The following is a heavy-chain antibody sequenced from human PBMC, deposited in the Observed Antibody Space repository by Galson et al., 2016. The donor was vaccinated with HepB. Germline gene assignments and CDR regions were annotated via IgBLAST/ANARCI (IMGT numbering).Heavy chain of an antibody. Sequence: ASGFTFGDHSMSWFRQAPGKGLEWVGFIRSKVYGATTEYAVSVADRFTISRDDSKSIVYLQMNSLKPEDTAVYYCAIGVVTTYFYYYMDVWGTGTTVTVS. D-gene: IGHD3-22*01. CDR3: AIGVVTTYFYYYMDV. J-gene: IGHJ6*03. V-gene: IGHV3-49*03. CDR1: GFTFGDHS. CDR2: IRSKVYGATT.